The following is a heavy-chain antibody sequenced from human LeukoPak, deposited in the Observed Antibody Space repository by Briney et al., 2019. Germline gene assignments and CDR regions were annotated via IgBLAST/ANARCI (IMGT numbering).Heavy chain of an antibody. CDR3: ARDRDYGGCFDY. CDR1: GGSISSGGYQ. Sequence: PSETLSLTCTVSGGSISSGGYQWSWIRQHPGKGLEWIGYIYYSGSTCYNPSLKSRVTISVDTSKNQFSLKLSSVTAADTAVYYCARDRDYGGCFDYWGQGTLVTVSS. V-gene: IGHV4-31*03. CDR2: IYYSGST. D-gene: IGHD4-17*01. J-gene: IGHJ4*02.